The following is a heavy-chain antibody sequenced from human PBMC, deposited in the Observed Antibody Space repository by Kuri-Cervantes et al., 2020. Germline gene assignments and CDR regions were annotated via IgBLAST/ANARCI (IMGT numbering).Heavy chain of an antibody. Sequence: GESLKISCVASGFSFSDYGMHWVRQAPGKGLEWLAVIWYDGSNKYYADPVKGRFTISRDNSKNTLYLQMNSLRAEDTAVYYCAKESQWELLDYWGQGTLVTVSS. V-gene: IGHV3-33*06. D-gene: IGHD1-26*01. J-gene: IGHJ4*02. CDR2: IWYDGSNK. CDR3: AKESQWELLDY. CDR1: GFSFSDYG.